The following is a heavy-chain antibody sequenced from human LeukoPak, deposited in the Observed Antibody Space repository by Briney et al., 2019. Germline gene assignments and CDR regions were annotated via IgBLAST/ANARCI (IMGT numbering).Heavy chain of an antibody. CDR2: IYYSGST. CDR3: ARGGRIYGSGSYRGYYFDY. D-gene: IGHD3-10*01. CDR1: GGSISSSSYY. Sequence: SETLSLTCTVSGGSISSSSYYWGWIRQPPGKGLEWIGSIYYSGSTYYNPSLKSRVTISVDTSKNQFSLKLSSVTAADTAVYYCARGGRIYGSGSYRGYYFDYWGQGTLVTVSS. J-gene: IGHJ4*02. V-gene: IGHV4-39*07.